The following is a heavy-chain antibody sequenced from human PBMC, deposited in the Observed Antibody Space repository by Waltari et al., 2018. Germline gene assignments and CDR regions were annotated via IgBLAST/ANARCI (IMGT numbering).Heavy chain of an antibody. D-gene: IGHD2-21*02. CDR1: RDAVTEHC. CDR2: VNPNGGGT. CDR3: AREYCGGDCRLFDY. J-gene: IGHJ4*02. Sequence: LVQSGAEVMKPGASVRVSCKASRDAVTEHCKPWVRQAPGQGLEWMGWVNPNGGGTNYAQRFAGRITVTWDASITTADMEFSRLTSGDTAVYFCAREYCGGDCRLFDYWGQGTPVTVSS. V-gene: IGHV1-2*02.